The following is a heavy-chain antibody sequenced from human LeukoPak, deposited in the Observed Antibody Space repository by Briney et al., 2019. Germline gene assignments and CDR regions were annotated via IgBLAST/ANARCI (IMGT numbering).Heavy chain of an antibody. CDR3: TTLYGDYVQLDY. CDR2: IKSKTDGGTT. CDR1: GFTFSNAW. V-gene: IGHV3-15*01. J-gene: IGHJ4*02. Sequence: GGSLRLSCAASGFTFSNAWMSWVRQAPGKGLEWVGRIKSKTDGGTTDYAAPVKGRFTISRDDSKNTLYLQMNSLKTEDTAVYYCTTLYGDYVQLDYWGQGTLVTASS. D-gene: IGHD4-17*01.